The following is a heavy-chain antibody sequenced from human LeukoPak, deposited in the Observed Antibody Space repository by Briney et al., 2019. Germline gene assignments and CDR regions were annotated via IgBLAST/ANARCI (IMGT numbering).Heavy chain of an antibody. D-gene: IGHD6-13*01. CDR2: IGAYNGNT. J-gene: IGHJ4*02. CDR1: GYTFTSFG. V-gene: IGHV1-18*01. CDR3: ARYQKNIAAAGAYFDY. Sequence: ASVKVSCKASGYTFTSFGISWVRQAPGQGLEWMGWIGAYNGNTKYGQKLQGRVTTTTDTSTSTAYMELRSLRSDDAAVYYCARYQKNIAAAGAYFDYWGQGTLVTVSS.